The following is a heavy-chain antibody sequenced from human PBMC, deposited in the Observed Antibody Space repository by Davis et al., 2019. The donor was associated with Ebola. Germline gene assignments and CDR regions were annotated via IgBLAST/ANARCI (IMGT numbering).Heavy chain of an antibody. V-gene: IGHV1-69*02. CDR2: IIPILGIA. D-gene: IGHD1-26*01. CDR1: GGTFNSNN. Sequence: SVKVSCKASGGTFNSNNIAWVRQAPEQGLEWMGRIIPILGIANYAQKFQGRVTITADKSTSTAYMVLSSLRSEDTAVYYCARGSMLGALFDSWGQGTLVTVSS. CDR3: ARGSMLGALFDS. J-gene: IGHJ4*02.